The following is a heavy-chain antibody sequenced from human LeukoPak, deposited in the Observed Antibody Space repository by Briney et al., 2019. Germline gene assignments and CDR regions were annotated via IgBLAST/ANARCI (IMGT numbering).Heavy chain of an antibody. Sequence: PSETLSLTCAVYGGSFSGYYWSWIRQPPGKGLEWIGEINHSGSTNYNPSLKSRATISVDTSKNQFSLKLSSVTAADTAVYYCARKYSSSWHLDYWGQGTLVTVSS. CDR2: INHSGST. J-gene: IGHJ4*02. D-gene: IGHD6-13*01. CDR1: GGSFSGYY. V-gene: IGHV4-34*01. CDR3: ARKYSSSWHLDY.